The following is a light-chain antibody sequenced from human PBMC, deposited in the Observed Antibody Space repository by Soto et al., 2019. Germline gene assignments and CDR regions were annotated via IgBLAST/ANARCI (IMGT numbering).Light chain of an antibody. CDR1: QSVSNN. CDR3: QQYNNWPLT. V-gene: IGKV3D-15*01. CDR2: GAS. Sequence: EIVLTQSPGILSLSTGERATLSXXASQSVSNNYLAWYQQKPGQAPRLXISGASTRATGVPARFSGSGSGTEFTLTITSLQSEDFAVYCCQQYNNWPLTFGPGTRLEIK. J-gene: IGKJ5*01.